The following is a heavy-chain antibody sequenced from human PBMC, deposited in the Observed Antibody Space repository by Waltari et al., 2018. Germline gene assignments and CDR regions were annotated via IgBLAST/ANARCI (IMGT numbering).Heavy chain of an antibody. CDR3: ARATGSYTLFDY. Sequence: QVQLQESGPGLVKPSETLSLTCTVSGGSISSYYWSWIRQPPGKGLEWIGYIYYSGSTNYNPSLKSRVTISVETSKNQVYLKLSSVTAADTAVYYCARATGSYTLFDYWGQGTLVTVSS. V-gene: IGHV4-59*01. CDR2: IYYSGST. CDR1: GGSISSYY. D-gene: IGHD1-26*01. J-gene: IGHJ4*02.